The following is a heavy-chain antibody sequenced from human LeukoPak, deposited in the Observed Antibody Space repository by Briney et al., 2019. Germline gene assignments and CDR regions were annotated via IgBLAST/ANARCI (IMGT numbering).Heavy chain of an antibody. Sequence: PGGSLRLSCAASEFAFSSFASHWVRQAPGKGLEWVAVISYDGSNKNYADSVKGRFTISRDNSKNTLYLQMNSLRGEDTALYYCARDGNSGWYTGENYYYYGMDVWGQGTTVTVSS. D-gene: IGHD6-19*01. CDR3: ARDGNSGWYTGENYYYYGMDV. J-gene: IGHJ6*02. CDR1: EFAFSSFA. CDR2: ISYDGSNK. V-gene: IGHV3-30-3*01.